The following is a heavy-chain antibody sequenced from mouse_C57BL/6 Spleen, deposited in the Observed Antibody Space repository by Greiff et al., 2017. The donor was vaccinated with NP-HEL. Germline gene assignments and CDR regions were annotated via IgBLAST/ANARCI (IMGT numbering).Heavy chain of an antibody. CDR1: GYTFTSYW. CDR2: IDPSDSFT. V-gene: IGHV1-69*01. Sequence: QVQLQQPGAELVMPGASVKLSCKASGYTFTSYWMHWVKQRPGQGLEWIGEIDPSDSFTNYNQKFKGKSTLTVDKSSSTAYMQLSSLTSEDSAGYCCAGVERGRGVDYWGQGTLVTVSA. CDR3: AGVERGRGVDY. D-gene: IGHD4-1*01. J-gene: IGHJ3*01.